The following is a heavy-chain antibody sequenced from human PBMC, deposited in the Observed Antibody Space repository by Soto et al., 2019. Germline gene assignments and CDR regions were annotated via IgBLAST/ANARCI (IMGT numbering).Heavy chain of an antibody. Sequence: EVDLVESGGGLAQPGRSLRLSCVASGFTFDDHGMHWVRQIPGRGLEWVSGISWNSGSIGYAESVKGRFTIFRDNAKNSLYLEMNSLRQEDTALYYCVRDTSSGWHLKDNWGKGVQVSVSS. V-gene: IGHV3-9*01. CDR2: ISWNSGSI. CDR3: VRDTSSGWHLKDN. CDR1: GFTFDDHG. J-gene: IGHJ4*02.